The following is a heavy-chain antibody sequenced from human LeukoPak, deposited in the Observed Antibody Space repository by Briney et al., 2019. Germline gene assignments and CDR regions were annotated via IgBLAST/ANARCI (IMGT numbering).Heavy chain of an antibody. CDR1: GFIFSNYA. CDR3: ARDGGYSYGYPFDY. V-gene: IGHV3-30*04. Sequence: GGSLRLSCAASGFIFSNYAIHWVRQAPGKGLEWLAVISYDGTYKYYADSVKGRFTISRDNSKNTLYLQMNSLRAEDTAVYYCARDGGYSYGYPFDYWGQGTLVTVSS. CDR2: ISYDGTYK. J-gene: IGHJ4*02. D-gene: IGHD5-18*01.